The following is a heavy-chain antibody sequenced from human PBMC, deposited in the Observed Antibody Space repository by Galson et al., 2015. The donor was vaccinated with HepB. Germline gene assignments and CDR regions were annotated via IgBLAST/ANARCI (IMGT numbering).Heavy chain of an antibody. J-gene: IGHJ4*02. D-gene: IGHD2-15*01. CDR3: ARDNGVFIVVLVAATFDC. CDR2: ISGSGGST. Sequence: SLRLSCAASGFTFSSYAMSWVRQAPGKGLEWVSIISGSGGSTYYADSVKGRFTVSRDNSKNTLYLQMNSLRAEDTAVYYCARDNGVFIVVLVAATFDCWGQGTLVTVSS. V-gene: IGHV3-23*01. CDR1: GFTFSSYA.